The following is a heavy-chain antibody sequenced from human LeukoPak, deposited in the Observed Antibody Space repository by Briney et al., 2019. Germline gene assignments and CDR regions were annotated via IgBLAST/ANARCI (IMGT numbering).Heavy chain of an antibody. CDR3: ARDYYGSGSYRGRIDC. CDR1: GYTFTSYD. Sequence: GASVKVSCKASGYTFTSYDINWVRQATGQGLEWMGWISAYNGNTNYAQKLQGRVTMTTDTSTSTAYMELRSLRSDDTAVYYCARDYYGSGSYRGRIDCWGQGTLVTVSS. V-gene: IGHV1-18*01. CDR2: ISAYNGNT. J-gene: IGHJ4*02. D-gene: IGHD3-10*01.